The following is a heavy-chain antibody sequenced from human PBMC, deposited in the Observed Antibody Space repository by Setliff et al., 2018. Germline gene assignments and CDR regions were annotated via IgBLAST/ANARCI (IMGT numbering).Heavy chain of an antibody. Sequence: PGGSLRLSCVASGFSFSNYWMNWVRQAPGKGLEWVANIKQDGSEKNYVDSVKGRFTISRDNAKSSLYLQMNSLSAEDTAIYYCASSRTWIPVLDYCGQGTLVTVSS. J-gene: IGHJ4*02. CDR2: IKQDGSEK. V-gene: IGHV3-7*01. CDR1: GFSFSNYW. CDR3: ASSRTWIPVLDY. D-gene: IGHD5-18*01.